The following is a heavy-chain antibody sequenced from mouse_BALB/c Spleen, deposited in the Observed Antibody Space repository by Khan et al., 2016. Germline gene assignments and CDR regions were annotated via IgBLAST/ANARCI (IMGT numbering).Heavy chain of an antibody. D-gene: IGHD1-1*01. J-gene: IGHJ4*01. CDR3: ARGYYGSSYYGMDY. V-gene: IGHV1-9*01. CDR2: ILPGSGST. CDR1: GYTFSSYW. Sequence: QVQLKQSGAELMKPGASVKISCKATGYTFSSYWIEWVKQRPGHGLEWIGEILPGSGSTNYNEKFKNKATLTADTSSNTAYMQLSSLTSEDSAVYYCARGYYGSSYYGMDYWGQGTSVTVSS.